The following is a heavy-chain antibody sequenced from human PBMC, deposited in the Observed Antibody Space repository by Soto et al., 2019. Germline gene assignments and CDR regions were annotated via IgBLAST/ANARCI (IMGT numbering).Heavy chain of an antibody. CDR3: ARHTYGSGSYYKGPPAEVHYYYMDV. Sequence: SETLSLTCTVSGGSISSYYWSWIRQPPGKGLEWIGYIYYSGSTNYNPSLKSRVTISVDTSKNQFSLKLSSVTAADTAVYYCARHTYGSGSYYKGPPAEVHYYYMDVWGKGTTVTVSS. J-gene: IGHJ6*03. CDR1: GGSISSYY. CDR2: IYYSGST. V-gene: IGHV4-59*08. D-gene: IGHD3-10*01.